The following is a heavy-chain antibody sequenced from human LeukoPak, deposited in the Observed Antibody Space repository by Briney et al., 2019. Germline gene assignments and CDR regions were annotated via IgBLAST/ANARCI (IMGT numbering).Heavy chain of an antibody. J-gene: IGHJ4*02. D-gene: IGHD3-22*01. V-gene: IGHV3-53*01. CDR3: ARDPDYNDSA. CDR2: IYSGGST. Sequence: PSGTLSLTCAVSGGSISSSNWWSWVRQAPGKGLEWVSVIYSGGSTYYADSVKGRFTISRDNSKNTLYLQMNSLRADDTAVYYCARDPDYNDSAWGQGTLVTVSS. CDR1: GGSISSSNW.